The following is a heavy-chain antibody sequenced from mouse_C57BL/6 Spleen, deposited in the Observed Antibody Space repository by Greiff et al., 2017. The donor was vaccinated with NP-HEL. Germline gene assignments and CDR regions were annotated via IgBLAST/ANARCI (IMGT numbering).Heavy chain of an antibody. D-gene: IGHD3-1*01. CDR1: GYTFTSYW. Sequence: QVQLQQPGAELVRPGSSVKLSCKASGYTFTSYWMHWVKQRPIQGLEWIGNIDPSDSETHYNQKFKDKATLTVDKSSSTAYMQLSSLTSEDSAVYYCARPGHSNWYFDVWGTGTTVTVSS. V-gene: IGHV1-52*01. CDR2: IDPSDSET. J-gene: IGHJ1*03. CDR3: ARPGHSNWYFDV.